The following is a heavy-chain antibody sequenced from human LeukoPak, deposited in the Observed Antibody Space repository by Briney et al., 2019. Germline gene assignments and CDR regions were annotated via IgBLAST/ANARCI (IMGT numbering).Heavy chain of an antibody. Sequence: SQTLSLTCAISGDSVYSNSAAWHWIRQAPSRGLEWLGRTYYRSNGYNDYAVSVKSRITINPDTSKNQFSLQLNSVTPEDTAVYYCARDQVAAAGEYYFDYWGQGTLVTVSS. D-gene: IGHD6-13*01. V-gene: IGHV6-1*01. J-gene: IGHJ4*02. CDR3: ARDQVAAAGEYYFDY. CDR2: TYYRSNGYN. CDR1: GDSVYSNSAA.